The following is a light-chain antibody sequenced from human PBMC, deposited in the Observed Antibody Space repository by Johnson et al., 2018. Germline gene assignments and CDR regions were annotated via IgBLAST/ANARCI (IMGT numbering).Light chain of an antibody. CDR3: GTVDSSLSAGNV. CDR1: SSNIGNNY. J-gene: IGLJ1*01. CDR2: ENN. Sequence: QSVLTQPPSVSAAPGQKVTISCSGSSSNIGNNYVSWYQQLPGTAPKLLIYENNKRPSGIPDRFSGSKSGTSATLGITGLQTGDEADYYWGTVDSSLSAGNVFRTGTKVTVL. V-gene: IGLV1-51*02.